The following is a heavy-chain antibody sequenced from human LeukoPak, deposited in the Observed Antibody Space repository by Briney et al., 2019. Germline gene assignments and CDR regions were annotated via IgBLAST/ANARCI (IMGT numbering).Heavy chain of an antibody. CDR1: GYAFTGYY. CDR3: ARDSYYDSSGYYSSEYSQH. D-gene: IGHD3-22*01. V-gene: IGHV1-2*02. J-gene: IGHJ1*01. CDR2: INPNSGGT. Sequence: GASVKVSCKASGYAFTGYYMHWVRQAPGQGLEWMGWINPNSGGTNYAQKFQGRVTMTRDTSISTAYMELSRLRSDDTAVYYCARDSYYDSSGYYSSEYSQHWGQGTLVTVSS.